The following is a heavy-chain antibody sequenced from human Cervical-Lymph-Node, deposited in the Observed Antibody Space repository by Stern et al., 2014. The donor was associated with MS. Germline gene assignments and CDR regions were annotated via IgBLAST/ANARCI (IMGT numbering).Heavy chain of an antibody. J-gene: IGHJ4*02. Sequence: EVQLVESGAEVKKPGESLKISCKGSGYSFPNYWIGWVRQMPGKSLEYMGIIYPGASDARYSPSFQGQVTFSADKSTDTAYLQWNSLKVSDTAMYYCARGSGRDFFDYWGQGALVTVSS. CDR3: ARGSGRDFFDY. D-gene: IGHD3-3*01. CDR2: IYPGASDA. CDR1: GYSFPNYW. V-gene: IGHV5-51*01.